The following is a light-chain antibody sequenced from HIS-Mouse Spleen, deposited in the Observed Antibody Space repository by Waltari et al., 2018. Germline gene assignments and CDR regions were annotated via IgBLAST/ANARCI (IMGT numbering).Light chain of an antibody. J-gene: IGLJ2*01. V-gene: IGLV2-23*01. CDR3: CSYAGSSTVV. CDR1: SSDVGSYNL. CDR2: EGS. Sequence: QSALTQPASVSGSPGQSITISCTGTSSDVGSYNLVPWYQQHPGQAPKFMLYEGSKRPSGVSNRFSGSKSGNTASLTISGLQAEDEADYYCCSYAGSSTVVFGGGTKLTVL.